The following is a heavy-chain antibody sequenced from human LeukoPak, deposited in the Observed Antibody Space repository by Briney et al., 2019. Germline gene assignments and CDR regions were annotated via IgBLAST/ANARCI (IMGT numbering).Heavy chain of an antibody. CDR2: IKSKTDGGTT. Sequence: GGSLRLSCAASGFTFSNAWMSWVRQAPGKGLEWVGRIKSKTDGGTTDYAAPVKGRFTISRDDSKNTLYLQMNSLKTEDTAVYYCTTEVVVAAKKVDYWGQGTLVTVSS. J-gene: IGHJ4*02. CDR3: TTEVVVAAKKVDY. CDR1: GFTFSNAW. D-gene: IGHD2-15*01. V-gene: IGHV3-15*01.